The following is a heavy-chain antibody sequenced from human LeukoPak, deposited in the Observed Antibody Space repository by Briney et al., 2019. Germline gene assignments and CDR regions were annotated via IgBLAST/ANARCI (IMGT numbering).Heavy chain of an antibody. CDR2: IIPMFGTA. V-gene: IGHV1-69*13. CDR3: ARGRWVNTVTDWFDP. D-gene: IGHD4-17*01. J-gene: IGHJ5*02. CDR1: GGTFSSYA. Sequence: SVKVSCKASGGTFSSYAISWVRQAPGQGLEWMGGIIPMFGTADYAQKFQGRVTITADESTSTVYMELSSLRSEDTAVYYCARGRWVNTVTDWFDPWGQGSLVTVSS.